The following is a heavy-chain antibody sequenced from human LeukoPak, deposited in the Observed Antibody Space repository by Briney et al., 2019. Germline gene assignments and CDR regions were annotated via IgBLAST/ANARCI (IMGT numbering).Heavy chain of an antibody. J-gene: IGHJ6*02. D-gene: IGHD3-22*01. CDR3: AKVLYYDSSGYSDYHYYAMDV. V-gene: IGHV3-30-3*01. CDR1: GFTFSSYA. CDR2: ISYDGSNK. Sequence: GGSLRLSCAASGFTFSSYAMHWVRQAPGKGLEWVAVISYDGSNKYYADSVKGRFTISRDNSKNTLYLQMNSLRAEDTAVFFCAKVLYYDSSGYSDYHYYAMDVWGQGTTVTVSS.